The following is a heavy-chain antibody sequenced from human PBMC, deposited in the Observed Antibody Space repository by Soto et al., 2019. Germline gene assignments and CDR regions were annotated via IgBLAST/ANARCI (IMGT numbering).Heavy chain of an antibody. V-gene: IGHV4-34*02. CDR1: GGSFSGSF. J-gene: IGHJ4*02. CDR3: ATGRGTENY. Sequence: QVQLQQWGAGLLKPSETLSLTCGVYGGSFSGSFWSWIRQPPGKGLEWIGEVNHRGSSNYNPSLKSRVPISVDRSKIQFSLDLRSVPAADRAVYYWATGRGTENYWGQGTLVTVSS. CDR2: VNHRGSS. D-gene: IGHD3-10*01.